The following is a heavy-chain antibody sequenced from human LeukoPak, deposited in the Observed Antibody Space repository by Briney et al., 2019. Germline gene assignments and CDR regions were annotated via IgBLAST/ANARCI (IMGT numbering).Heavy chain of an antibody. CDR3: ASVGHCTSSSCPYYFDY. D-gene: IGHD2-2*03. Sequence: GGSLRLSCAASGLTFSDYTMNWVRQAPGKGLEWVSYISSSSSTIPYADSVKGRFTISRDNAKNSLFLQMNSLRAEDTAVYYCASVGHCTSSSCPYYFDYWGQGTLVTVS. V-gene: IGHV3-48*01. CDR2: ISSSSSTI. CDR1: GLTFSDYT. J-gene: IGHJ4*02.